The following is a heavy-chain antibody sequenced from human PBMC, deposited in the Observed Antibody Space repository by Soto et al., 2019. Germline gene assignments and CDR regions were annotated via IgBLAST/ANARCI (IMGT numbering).Heavy chain of an antibody. Sequence: QVRLQESGPGLVKPSETLSLTCTVSGGSISSYYWSWIRQPPGKGLEWIGYMYNTGSTIYNPSLKSRVTISGDTSKNQFSLKLNSVTAADTAVYYCARDLWGYCGADCYPLDVWGQGTTVTVSS. J-gene: IGHJ6*02. V-gene: IGHV4-59*01. CDR2: MYNTGST. CDR1: GGSISSYY. CDR3: ARDLWGYCGADCYPLDV. D-gene: IGHD2-21*02.